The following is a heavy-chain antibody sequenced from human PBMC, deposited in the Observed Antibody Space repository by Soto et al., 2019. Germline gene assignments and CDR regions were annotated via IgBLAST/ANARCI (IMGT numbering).Heavy chain of an antibody. Sequence: ASETLSLTCSVSGSSMNNSSFYWGWIRQPPGKGLEWIGSIYYTGIPYYNPSLKSRVSISIETSRNQFSLDLSSVTAADTAVYYCAGQLDWLENWFDPWGRGTLVPVSS. CDR1: GSSMNNSSFY. V-gene: IGHV4-39*01. J-gene: IGHJ5*02. CDR3: AGQLDWLENWFDP. CDR2: IYYTGIP. D-gene: IGHD3-3*01.